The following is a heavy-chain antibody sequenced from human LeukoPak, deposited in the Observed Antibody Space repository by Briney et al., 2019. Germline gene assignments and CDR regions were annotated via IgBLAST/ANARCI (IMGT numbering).Heavy chain of an antibody. CDR3: ARRGLPAGAFDI. J-gene: IGHJ3*02. V-gene: IGHV4-30-2*01. CDR1: GGSISSGGYY. D-gene: IGHD6-13*01. Sequence: SETLSLTCTVSGGSISSGGYYWSWIRQPPGKGLEWIGYIYHSGSTYYNPSLKSRVTISVDRSKSQFSLKLSSVTAADTAVYYCARRGLPAGAFDIWGQGTMVTVSS. CDR2: IYHSGST.